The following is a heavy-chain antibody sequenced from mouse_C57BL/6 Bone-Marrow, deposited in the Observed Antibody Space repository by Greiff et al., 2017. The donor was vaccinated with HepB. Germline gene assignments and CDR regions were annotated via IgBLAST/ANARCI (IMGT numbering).Heavy chain of an antibody. J-gene: IGHJ1*03. CDR1: GFTFSDFY. Sequence: EVMLVESGGGLVQSGRSLRLSCATSGFTFSDFYMEWVRQAPGKGLEWIAASRNKANDYTTEYSASVKGRFIVSRDTSQSILYLQMNALRAEDTAIYYCARDGGHYYGSSSYWYFDVWGTGTTVTVSS. CDR3: ARDGGHYYGSSSYWYFDV. CDR2: SRNKANDYTT. V-gene: IGHV7-1*01. D-gene: IGHD1-1*01.